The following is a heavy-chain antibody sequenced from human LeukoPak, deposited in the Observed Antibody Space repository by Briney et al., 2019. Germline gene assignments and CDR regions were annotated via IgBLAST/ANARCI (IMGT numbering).Heavy chain of an antibody. D-gene: IGHD3/OR15-3a*01. CDR1: GGSISSSSYY. J-gene: IGHJ4*02. CDR2: IYYSGST. Sequence: SETLSLTCTVSGGSISSSSYYWGWIRQPPGKGLEWIGSIYYSGSTYYNPSLKSRVTISVDTSKNQFSLKLSSVTAADTAVYYCARQLWSLDYYFDYWGQGTLVTVSS. V-gene: IGHV4-39*01. CDR3: ARQLWSLDYYFDY.